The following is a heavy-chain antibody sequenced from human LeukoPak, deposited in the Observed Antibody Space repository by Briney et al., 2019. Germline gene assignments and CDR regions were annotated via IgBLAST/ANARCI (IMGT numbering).Heavy chain of an antibody. D-gene: IGHD5-24*01. CDR3: ARSRDGYKLFDY. Sequence: GGSLRLSCAASGFTFSNAWMSWVRQAPGKGLEWVSYISDGSSTIYYADSVKGRFTISRDNAKNSLYLQMNSLRAEDTGVYYCARSRDGYKLFDYWGQGTLVTVSS. CDR1: GFTFSNAW. CDR2: ISDGSSTI. V-gene: IGHV3-48*01. J-gene: IGHJ4*02.